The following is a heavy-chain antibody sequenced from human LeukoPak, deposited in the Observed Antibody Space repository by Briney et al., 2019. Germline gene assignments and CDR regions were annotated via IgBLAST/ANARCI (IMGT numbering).Heavy chain of an antibody. CDR1: GFTFDDYA. Sequence: GGSLRLSCAASGFTFDDYAMHWVRQAPGKGLEWVSGISWNSGSIGYADSVKGRFTISRDNAKNSLYLQMNSLRAEDTALCYCATNTRWGQGTLVTVSS. CDR3: ATNTR. V-gene: IGHV3-9*01. CDR2: ISWNSGSI. J-gene: IGHJ4*02. D-gene: IGHD2-2*01.